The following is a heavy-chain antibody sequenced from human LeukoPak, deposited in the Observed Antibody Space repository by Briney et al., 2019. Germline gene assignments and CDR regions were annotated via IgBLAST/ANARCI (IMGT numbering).Heavy chain of an antibody. Sequence: GGSLRLSCEASGFTFSTYAMSWVRQTPGKGLEWVAAISGDNPGTYHASSVWGRFTISRDNSKNTVHLQMNALRAEDAAIYYCAKASVGHCSGAFCYHFDSWGQGTLVTVSS. J-gene: IGHJ4*02. V-gene: IGHV3-23*01. CDR1: GFTFSTYA. CDR2: ISGDNPGT. D-gene: IGHD2-15*01. CDR3: AKASVGHCSGAFCYHFDS.